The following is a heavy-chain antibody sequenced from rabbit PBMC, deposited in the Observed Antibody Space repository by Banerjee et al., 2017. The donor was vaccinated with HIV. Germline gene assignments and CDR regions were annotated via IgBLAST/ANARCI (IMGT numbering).Heavy chain of an antibody. CDR3: AYAGSSDWTFNL. D-gene: IGHD8-1*01. CDR1: GFSFSSSAY. CDR2: IYAGSSGST. J-gene: IGHJ4*01. V-gene: IGHV1S40*01. Sequence: QSLEESGGDLVKPGASLTLTCTASGFSFSSSAYMCWVRQAPGKGLEWIACIYAGSSGSTYYASWAKGRFTISKTSSTTVTLQMTSLTAADTATYFCAYAGSSDWTFNLWGPGTLVTVS.